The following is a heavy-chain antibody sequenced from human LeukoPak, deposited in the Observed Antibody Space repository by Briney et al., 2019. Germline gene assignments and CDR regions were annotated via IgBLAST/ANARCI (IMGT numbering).Heavy chain of an antibody. J-gene: IGHJ5*02. CDR2: IIPIFGTS. Sequence: GASVKVSCKASGGTFSSYSISWVRQAPGQGLEWMGRIIPIFGTSNYAQKFQGRVTITTDESTSTAYMELSSLRSEDTAVYYCARDLGQHNWFDPWGQGTLVTVSS. CDR3: ARDLGQHNWFDP. CDR1: GGTFSSYS. D-gene: IGHD6-13*01. V-gene: IGHV1-69*05.